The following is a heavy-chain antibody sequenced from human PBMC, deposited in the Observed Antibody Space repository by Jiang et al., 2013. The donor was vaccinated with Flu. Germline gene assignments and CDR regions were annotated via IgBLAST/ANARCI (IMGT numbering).Heavy chain of an antibody. CDR1: GYTFTTCA. CDR2: INTNTGNP. CDR3: ARVDSWSSRRDFDY. Sequence: QSGSELKKPGASVKVSCKASGYTFTTCAMSWVRQAPGQGLEWMGWINTNTGNPAYAQGFTGRFVFSLDTSVTTAYLQISNLRAEDTAVYYCARVDSWSSRRDFDYWGQGTLITVSS. V-gene: IGHV7-4-1*02. D-gene: IGHD6-13*01. J-gene: IGHJ4*02.